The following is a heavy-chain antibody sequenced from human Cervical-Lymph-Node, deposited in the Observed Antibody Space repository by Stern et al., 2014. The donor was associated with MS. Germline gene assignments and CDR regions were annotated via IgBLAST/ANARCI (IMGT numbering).Heavy chain of an antibody. CDR3: TSGGVLAANSFDN. CDR1: GFIFSGSS. D-gene: IGHD2-15*01. Sequence: VQLVQSGGGLVQPGGSLKLSCAASGFIFSGSSMHWVRQASGEGLEWVGRIRSKINDDATAYAASVQGRFIISRDDSKNTAYLQLNSLKTEDTALYYCTSGGVLAANSFDNWGQGTLVTVSS. J-gene: IGHJ4*02. CDR2: IRSKINDDAT. V-gene: IGHV3-73*01.